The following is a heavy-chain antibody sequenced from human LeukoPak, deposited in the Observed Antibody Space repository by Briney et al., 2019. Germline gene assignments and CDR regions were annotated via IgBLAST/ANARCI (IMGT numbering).Heavy chain of an antibody. CDR2: ITSPGAT. V-gene: IGHV4-59*02. D-gene: IGHD2-8*01. Sequence: SETLSLTCKFIGGSVTGQSSTWIRQPPGKGLEWLGDITSPGATSETPSIRRRVSCSPDVHKNAFSMRLTSVTDADTAVYFCATLYCATAGCRNWTLDVWGTGTMVSVSS. CDR1: GGSVTGQS. CDR3: ATLYCATAGCRNWTLDV. J-gene: IGHJ6*04.